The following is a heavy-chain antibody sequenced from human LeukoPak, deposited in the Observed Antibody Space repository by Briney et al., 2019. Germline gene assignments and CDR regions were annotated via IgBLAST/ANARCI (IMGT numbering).Heavy chain of an antibody. CDR2: IYYSGST. V-gene: IGHV4-59*01. CDR1: GGSISSYY. Sequence: LETLSLTCTVSGGSISSYYWSWIRQPPGKGLEWIGYIYYSGSTNYNPSLKSRVTISVDTSKNQFSLKLSSVTAADTAVYYCARGYCSSTSCYTPSWFDPWGQGTLVTVSS. CDR3: ARGYCSSTSCYTPSWFDP. J-gene: IGHJ5*02. D-gene: IGHD2-2*02.